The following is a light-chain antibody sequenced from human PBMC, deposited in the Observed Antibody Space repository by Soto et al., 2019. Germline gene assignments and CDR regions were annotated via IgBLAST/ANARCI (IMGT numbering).Light chain of an antibody. V-gene: IGLV2-14*03. CDR1: SSDVGAYNY. Sequence: QSALTQPASVSGSPGQSITISCTGTSSDVGAYNYVSWYQQHPGKAPKLMIYDVNKRPSGISTRFSGSKSGNTASLTISGLQAEDEADYYCSSYASSSTRVFGGGTKVTVL. CDR2: DVN. J-gene: IGLJ2*01. CDR3: SSYASSSTRV.